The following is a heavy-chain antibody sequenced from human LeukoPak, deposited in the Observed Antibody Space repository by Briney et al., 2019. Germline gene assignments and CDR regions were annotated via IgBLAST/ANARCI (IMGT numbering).Heavy chain of an antibody. J-gene: IGHJ4*02. CDR2: ISYDGNIK. Sequence: RPGGALRLSCAASVFSFSSYNFHSVRQAPGRGLQWLGFISYDGNIKYEASVKGRFTIYRDNSKNTLYLQMNSLRAEDTAIYYCGRDFVNDAKARFDCWGQGTLVTVSS. CDR1: VFSFSSYN. V-gene: IGHV3-30*03. CDR3: GRDFVNDAKARFDC. D-gene: IGHD4/OR15-4a*01.